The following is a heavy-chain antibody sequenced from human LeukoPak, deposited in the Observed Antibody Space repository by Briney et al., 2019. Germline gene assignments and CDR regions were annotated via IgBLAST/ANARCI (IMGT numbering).Heavy chain of an antibody. J-gene: IGHJ5*02. CDR2: ITISGQTK. CDR1: GFAFSTYE. Sequence: GGSLRLSCAASGFAFSTYEMSWVRQAPGKGLEWIADITISGQTKNYADSVKGRFTTSRDNAMSSLYLQMNSLRVEDTGVFYCARGDPHADLWGQGTLVTVSS. V-gene: IGHV3-48*03. CDR3: ARGDPHADL.